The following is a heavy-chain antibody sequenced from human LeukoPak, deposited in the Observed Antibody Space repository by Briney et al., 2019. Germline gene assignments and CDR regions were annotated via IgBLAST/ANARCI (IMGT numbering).Heavy chain of an antibody. CDR1: GGSISSYY. D-gene: IGHD3-10*01. J-gene: IGHJ3*02. CDR2: IYYSGST. Sequence: SETLSLTCTVSGGSISSYYWRWIRQPPGKGLEWIGYIYYSGSTNYNPSLKSRVTISVDTSKNQFSLKLSSVTAADTAVYYCARDRDGSGSYYKKGDAFDIWGQGTMVTVSS. CDR3: ARDRDGSGSYYKKGDAFDI. V-gene: IGHV4-59*01.